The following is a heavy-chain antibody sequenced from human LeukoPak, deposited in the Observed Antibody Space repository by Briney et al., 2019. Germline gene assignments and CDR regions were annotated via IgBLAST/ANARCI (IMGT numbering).Heavy chain of an antibody. CDR1: GYTFTSYY. CDR3: ARGRYDYVWGSYRYDWWFDP. D-gene: IGHD3-16*02. J-gene: IGHJ5*02. V-gene: IGHV1-46*01. Sequence: ASVKVSCKASGYTFTSYYMHWVRQAPGQGLEWMGIINPSGGSTSYAQKFQGRVTMTRDTSTSTVYMELSSLRSDDTAVYYCARGRYDYVWGSYRYDWWFDPWGQGTLVTVSS. CDR2: INPSGGST.